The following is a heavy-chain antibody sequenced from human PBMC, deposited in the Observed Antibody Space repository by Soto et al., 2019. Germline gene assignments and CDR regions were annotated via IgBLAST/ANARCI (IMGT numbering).Heavy chain of an antibody. D-gene: IGHD6-19*01. J-gene: IGHJ5*02. CDR3: AQTFLAVAGDWFDP. Sequence: VSGPTLVNPTQTLTLTCTFSGFSLSTSGMCVSWIRQPPGKALEWLARIDWDDDKYYSTSLKTRLTISKDTSKNQVVLTMTNMDPVDTATYYCAQTFLAVAGDWFDPWGQGTLVTVSS. V-gene: IGHV2-70*11. CDR2: IDWDDDK. CDR1: GFSLSTSGMC.